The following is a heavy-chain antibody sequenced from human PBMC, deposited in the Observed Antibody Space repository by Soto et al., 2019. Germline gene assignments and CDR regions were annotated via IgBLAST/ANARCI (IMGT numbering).Heavy chain of an antibody. CDR3: ARGEHYYDSSGYSSADAFDI. Sequence: ASVKVSCKASGYTFTGYYMHWVRQAPGQGLEWMGWINPNSGGTNYAQKFQGWVTMTRDTSNSTAYMELSRLRSDDTAVYYCARGEHYYDSSGYSSADAFDIWGQGTMVTVSS. CDR1: GYTFTGYY. D-gene: IGHD3-22*01. J-gene: IGHJ3*02. V-gene: IGHV1-2*04. CDR2: INPNSGGT.